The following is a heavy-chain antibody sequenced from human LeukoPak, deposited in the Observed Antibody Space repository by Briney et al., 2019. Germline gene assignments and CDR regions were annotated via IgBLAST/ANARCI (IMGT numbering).Heavy chain of an antibody. CDR1: GGSISSYY. D-gene: IGHD3-16*02. V-gene: IGHV4-59*01. J-gene: IGHJ3*02. CDR3: ARDQYRAFDI. Sequence: SETLSLTCTVSGGSISSYYWSWIRQPPGKGLEWIGYIYNSGSTNYNPSLKSRVTISVDTSKNQYSLKLSSVTAADTAVYYCARDQYRAFDIWGQGTMVTVSS. CDR2: IYNSGST.